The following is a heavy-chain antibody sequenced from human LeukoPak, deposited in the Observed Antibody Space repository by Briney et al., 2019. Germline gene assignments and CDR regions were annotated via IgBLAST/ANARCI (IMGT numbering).Heavy chain of an antibody. CDR3: ARGSLEYSSSWYGPRGYFDY. D-gene: IGHD6-13*01. Sequence: IPSETLSLTCAVYGGSFSGYYWSWIRQPPGKGLEWIGGINHSGSTNYNPSLKSRVTISVDTSKNQFSLKLSSVTAADTAVYYCARGSLEYSSSWYGPRGYFDYWGQGTLVTVSS. V-gene: IGHV4-34*01. CDR1: GGSFSGYY. CDR2: INHSGST. J-gene: IGHJ4*02.